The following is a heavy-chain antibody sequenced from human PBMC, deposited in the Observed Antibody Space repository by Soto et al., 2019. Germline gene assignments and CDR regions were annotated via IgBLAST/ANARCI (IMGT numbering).Heavy chain of an antibody. V-gene: IGHV4-59*01. CDR1: GGSISSYY. J-gene: IGHJ5*02. D-gene: IGHD5-12*01. Sequence: SETLSLTCTVSGGSISSYYWSWIRQPPGKGLEWIGHIYYSGSTNYNPSLKSRVTISVDTSKNQFSLKLSSVTAADTAVYYCARDRGPRGWFDPWGQGTLVTVSS. CDR3: ARDRGPRGWFDP. CDR2: IYYSGST.